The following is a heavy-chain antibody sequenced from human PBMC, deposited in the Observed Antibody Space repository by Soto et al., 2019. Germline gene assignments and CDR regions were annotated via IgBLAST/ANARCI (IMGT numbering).Heavy chain of an antibody. CDR2: INSDGSST. V-gene: IGHV3-74*01. CDR1: GFTFNSYA. D-gene: IGHD2-2*01. J-gene: IGHJ6*02. CDR3: ARARIVVVPATYGMDV. Sequence: GGSLTLSCAASGFTFNSYAMHWVRQAPGKGLVWVSRINSDGSSTSYADSVKGRFTISRDNAKNTLYLQMNSLRAEDTAVYYCARARIVVVPATYGMDVWGQGTTVTVSS.